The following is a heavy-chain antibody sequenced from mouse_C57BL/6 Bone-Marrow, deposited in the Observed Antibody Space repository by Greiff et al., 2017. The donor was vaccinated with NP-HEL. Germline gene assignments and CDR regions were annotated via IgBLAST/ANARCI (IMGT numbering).Heavy chain of an antibody. Sequence: QVQLKQPGAELVKPGASVKVSCKASGYTFTSYWMHWVKQRPGQGLEWIGRIHPSDSDTNYNQKFKGKATLTVDKSSSTAYMQLSSLTSEDSAVYYCAIWPTGTEAMDYWGQGTSVTVSS. D-gene: IGHD4-1*02. J-gene: IGHJ4*01. V-gene: IGHV1-74*01. CDR2: IHPSDSDT. CDR1: GYTFTSYW. CDR3: AIWPTGTEAMDY.